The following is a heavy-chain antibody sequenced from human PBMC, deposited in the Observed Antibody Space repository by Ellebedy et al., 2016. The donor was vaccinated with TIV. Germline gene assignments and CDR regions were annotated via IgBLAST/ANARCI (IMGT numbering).Heavy chain of an antibody. CDR1: GVTFSDYY. D-gene: IGHD2-15*01. CDR2: IGGAQGHT. Sequence: GGSLRLXXAASGVTFSDYYMHWIRQAPGKGLEWVSFIGGAQGHTYYADSVKGRFTISRDSAENSLHLQMNSLRAEDTAVYYCAREYSAFDFWGQGTMVTVSS. J-gene: IGHJ3*01. V-gene: IGHV3-11*05. CDR3: AREYSAFDF.